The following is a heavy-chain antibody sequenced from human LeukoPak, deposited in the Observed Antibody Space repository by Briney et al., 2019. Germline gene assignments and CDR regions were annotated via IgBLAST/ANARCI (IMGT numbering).Heavy chain of an antibody. CDR3: ARGKVVTMVRGVIITYFDY. J-gene: IGHJ4*02. D-gene: IGHD3-10*01. V-gene: IGHV1-46*01. CDR2: IIPSDGST. Sequence: GASVKVSCKASGYSFTRYFIHWVRQAPGQGLEWMGIIIPSDGSTSYAQKFQGRVTMTRDTSTSTVYMELSSLRSEDTAVYYCARGKVVTMVRGVIITYFDYWGQGTLGTVSS. CDR1: GYSFTRYF.